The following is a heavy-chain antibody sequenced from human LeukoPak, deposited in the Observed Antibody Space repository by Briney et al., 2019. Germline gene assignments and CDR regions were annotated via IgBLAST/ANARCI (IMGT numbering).Heavy chain of an antibody. CDR2: IYTSGST. J-gene: IGHJ6*03. D-gene: IGHD5-18*01. CDR3: ARARGASYGHPLYYYYYMDV. Sequence: NASQTLSLTCTVSGGSISSGSYYWSWIRQPAGKGLEWIGRIYTSGSTNYNPSLKSRVTISVDTSKNQFSLKLSSVTAADTAVYYCARARGASYGHPLYYYYYMDVWGKGTTVTVSS. V-gene: IGHV4-61*02. CDR1: GGSISSGSYY.